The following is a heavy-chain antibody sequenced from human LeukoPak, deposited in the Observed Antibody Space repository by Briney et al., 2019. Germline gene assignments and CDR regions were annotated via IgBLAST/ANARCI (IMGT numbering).Heavy chain of an antibody. J-gene: IGHJ4*02. CDR3: AKSSSGWYPQYYFDY. Sequence: GGSLRLSCAASGFTFSSYAMSWVRQAPGKGLEWVSAISGSGGSTYYADSVKGRFTISRDNTKNTLYLQMNSLRAEDTAVYYCAKSSSGWYPQYYFDYWGQGTLVTVSS. V-gene: IGHV3-23*01. D-gene: IGHD6-19*01. CDR1: GFTFSSYA. CDR2: ISGSGGST.